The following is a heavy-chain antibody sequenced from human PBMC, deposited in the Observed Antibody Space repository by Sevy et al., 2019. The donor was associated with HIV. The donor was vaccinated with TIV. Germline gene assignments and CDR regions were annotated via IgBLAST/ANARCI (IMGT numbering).Heavy chain of an antibody. D-gene: IGHD3-10*01. CDR1: GGSISNSAYY. J-gene: IGHJ5*01. CDR2: IYYIGNT. CDR3: ARWTMGITMIQGEFDS. Sequence: SETLSLTCTVSGGSISNSAYYWGWIRQPPGKGLEWIGNIYYIGNTYYKPSLKSRVTISVDTSKNHFSLKLTSVTAADTAVYYCARWTMGITMIQGEFDSRGQGTLVTVSS. V-gene: IGHV4-39*02.